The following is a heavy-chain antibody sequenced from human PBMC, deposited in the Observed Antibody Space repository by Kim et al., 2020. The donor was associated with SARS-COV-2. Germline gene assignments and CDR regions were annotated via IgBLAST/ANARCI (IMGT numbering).Heavy chain of an antibody. CDR3: ATASYYYYGMDV. J-gene: IGHJ6*02. Sequence: YAQKFQGRVTMTEATSTDTAYMGLSSLRSEDTAVYYCATASYYYYGMDVWGQGTTVTVSS. V-gene: IGHV1-24*01.